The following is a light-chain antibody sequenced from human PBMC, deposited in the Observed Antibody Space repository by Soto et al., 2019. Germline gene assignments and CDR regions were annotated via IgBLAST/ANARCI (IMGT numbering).Light chain of an antibody. J-gene: IGKJ3*01. CDR1: QTVSSTY. Sequence: EIVLTQSPGTLSLSPGERATLSCRASQTVSSTYLAWYQQKPGQAPRLLIYDASSRATGIPDRFSGSGSGTDFTLTISRLEPEDFAVYYCQQYGSSPSLFTFGPGTKVDIK. CDR3: QQYGSSPSLFT. V-gene: IGKV3-20*01. CDR2: DAS.